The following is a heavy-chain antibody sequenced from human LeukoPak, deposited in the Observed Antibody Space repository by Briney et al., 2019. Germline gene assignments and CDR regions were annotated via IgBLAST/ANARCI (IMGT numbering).Heavy chain of an antibody. J-gene: IGHJ3*02. CDR2: IYHSGST. CDR3: ARVRYYGSGSRSGAFDI. V-gene: IGHV4-4*02. Sequence: SETLSLTCAVSGGSISSSNWWSWVRQPPGKGLEWIGEIYHSGSTNYNPSLKSRVTISVDKSKNQFSLKLSSVTAADTAVYYCARVRYYGSGSRSGAFDIWGQGTMVTVSS. D-gene: IGHD3-10*01. CDR1: GGSISSSNW.